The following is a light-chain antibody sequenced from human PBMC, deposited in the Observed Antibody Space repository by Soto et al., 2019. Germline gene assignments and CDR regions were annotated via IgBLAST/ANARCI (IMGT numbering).Light chain of an antibody. J-gene: IGLJ2*01. Sequence: QSVLTQSPSASASLGASVKLTCTLSSGHSSYTIAWHQQQPEKGPRYLMKLNSDGSHSKGDGIPDRFSGSSSGAERYLTISSLQSEDEADYYCQTWGTGFRVFGGGTKATVL. CDR3: QTWGTGFRV. CDR1: SGHSSYT. V-gene: IGLV4-69*01. CDR2: LNSDGSH.